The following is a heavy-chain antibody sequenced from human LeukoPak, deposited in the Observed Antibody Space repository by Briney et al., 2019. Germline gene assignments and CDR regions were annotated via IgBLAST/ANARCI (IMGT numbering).Heavy chain of an antibody. CDR3: ARDVDHDDSTGKGLVDF. J-gene: IGHJ3*01. CDR2: INPNRGGT. CDR1: GYIFTGYY. Sequence: ASVKVSCKASGYIFTGYYMHWVRQAPGQGLEWMGWINPNRGGTNYAQKLQGRVTMTRDTSINTAYMELNRLTSDDTALYYCARDVDHDDSTGKGLVDFWGQGTMVTVSS. V-gene: IGHV1-2*02. D-gene: IGHD4-11*01.